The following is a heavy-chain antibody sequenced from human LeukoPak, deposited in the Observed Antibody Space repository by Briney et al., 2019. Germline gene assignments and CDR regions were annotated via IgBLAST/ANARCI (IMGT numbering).Heavy chain of an antibody. J-gene: IGHJ4*02. Sequence: SKTLSLTCTVSGGSISSSTYYWGWIRQPPGKGLEWIGSIYYSGSTYYNLSLNSRVTISLDTSKNQFSLKLSSVTAADAAVYYCARSEINDYSRYWGQGILVIVSS. CDR1: GGSISSSTYY. V-gene: IGHV4-39*07. CDR2: IYYSGST. D-gene: IGHD4-11*01. CDR3: ARSEINDYSRY.